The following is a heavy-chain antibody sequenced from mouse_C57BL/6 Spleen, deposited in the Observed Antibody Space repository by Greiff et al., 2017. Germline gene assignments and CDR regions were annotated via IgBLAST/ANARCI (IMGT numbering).Heavy chain of an antibody. CDR3: SRENYGSSYAWFAY. J-gene: IGHJ3*01. D-gene: IGHD1-1*01. V-gene: IGHV5-9-1*02. CDR1: GFTFSSYA. Sequence: EVKGVESGEGLVKPGGSLKLSCAASGFTFSSYAMSWVRQTPEKRLEWVAYISSGGDYIYYADTVKGRFTISRDNARNTLYLQMSSLKSEDTAMXYCSRENYGSSYAWFAYWGQGTLVTVSA. CDR2: ISSGGDYI.